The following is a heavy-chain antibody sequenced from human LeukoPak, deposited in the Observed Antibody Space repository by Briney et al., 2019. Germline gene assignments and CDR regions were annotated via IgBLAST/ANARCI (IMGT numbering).Heavy chain of an antibody. CDR2: IKQDGSEK. CDR1: GFTFSSYW. V-gene: IGHV3-7*03. J-gene: IGHJ4*02. D-gene: IGHD2-15*01. CDR3: ARDPATLGYCSGGSCR. Sequence: PGGSLRLSCAASGFTFSSYWMSWVRQAPGKGLEWVANIKQDGSEKYDVDSVKGRFTISRDNAKSSLYLQMNSLRAEDTAVYYCARDPATLGYCSGGSCRWGQGTLVTVSS.